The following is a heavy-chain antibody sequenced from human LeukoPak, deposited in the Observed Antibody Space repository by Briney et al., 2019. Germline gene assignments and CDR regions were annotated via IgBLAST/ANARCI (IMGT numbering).Heavy chain of an antibody. D-gene: IGHD3-22*01. CDR2: IYYSGST. V-gene: IGHV4-39*07. J-gene: IGHJ4*02. Sequence: SETLSLTCTVSGGSISSSSYYWGWIRQPPGKGLEWIGSIYYSGSTYYNPSLKSRVTISVDTSKNQFSLKLSSVTAADTAVYYCARDGYYDSSGYYYLKVHQYYFDYWGQRTLVTVSS. CDR3: ARDGYYDSSGYYYLKVHQYYFDY. CDR1: GGSISSSSYY.